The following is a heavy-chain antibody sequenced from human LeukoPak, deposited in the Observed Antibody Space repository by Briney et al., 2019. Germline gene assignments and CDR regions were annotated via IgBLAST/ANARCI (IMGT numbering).Heavy chain of an antibody. J-gene: IGHJ2*01. Sequence: GGSLRLSCAASGFTFSSSGMHWVRQAPGKGLEWVAVISYDGSNKYYADSVKGRFTISRDNSKNTLYLQMNSLRAEDTAVYYCAKPTGPMLDWYFDLWGRGTLVTVSS. CDR3: AKPTGPMLDWYFDL. V-gene: IGHV3-30*18. CDR2: ISYDGSNK. CDR1: GFTFSSSG. D-gene: IGHD2-8*01.